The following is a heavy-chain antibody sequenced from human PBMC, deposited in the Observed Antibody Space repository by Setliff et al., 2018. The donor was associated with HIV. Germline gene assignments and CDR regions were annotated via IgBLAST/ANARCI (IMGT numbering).Heavy chain of an antibody. CDR2: INPNNGVT. CDR3: ARDYYESSGYIFFPGLPDY. CDR1: GYTFTGYY. Sequence: ASVKVSCKASGYTFTGYYMHWGRQAPGQGLEWMGWINPNNGVTNYAQKFQGRVTMTRDTSISTAYMELSRLRPDDTAVYYCARDYYESSGYIFFPGLPDYWGQGTLVTVSS. V-gene: IGHV1-2*02. D-gene: IGHD3-22*01. J-gene: IGHJ4*02.